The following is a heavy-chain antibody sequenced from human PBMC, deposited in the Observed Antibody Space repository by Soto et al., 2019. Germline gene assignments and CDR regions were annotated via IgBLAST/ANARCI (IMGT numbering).Heavy chain of an antibody. CDR3: ARVGAQGDAFDI. CDR1: GFTFSSNW. CDR2: IKQGGSEK. V-gene: IGHV3-7*03. J-gene: IGHJ3*02. D-gene: IGHD3-16*01. Sequence: EVQLVESGGGLVQPGGSLRLSCAASGFTFSSNWMSWVRQAPRKGLEWVANIKQGGSEKYYVDSVKGRFTISRDNARNSLYLQMNSLRVEDTAVYYCARVGAQGDAFDIWGQGTMVTVSS.